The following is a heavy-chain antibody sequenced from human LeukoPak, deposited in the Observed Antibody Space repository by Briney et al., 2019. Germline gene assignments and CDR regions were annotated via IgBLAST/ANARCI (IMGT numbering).Heavy chain of an antibody. CDR1: GFTFSSYG. D-gene: IGHD6-19*01. Sequence: GGSLRLSCAASGFTFSSYGMNWVRQAPGKGLEWVSGISWNSGSIGYADSVKGRFTISRDNAKNSLYLQMNSLRAEDMALYYCAKDKGQWLVRGAFDIWGQGTMVTVSS. V-gene: IGHV3-9*03. CDR2: ISWNSGSI. CDR3: AKDKGQWLVRGAFDI. J-gene: IGHJ3*02.